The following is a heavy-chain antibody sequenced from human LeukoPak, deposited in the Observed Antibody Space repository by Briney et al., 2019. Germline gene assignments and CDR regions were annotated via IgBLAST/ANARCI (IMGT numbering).Heavy chain of an antibody. J-gene: IGHJ4*02. D-gene: IGHD6-6*01. CDR3: ARSGGSSSDTGFDY. V-gene: IGHV4-59*01. Sequence: QPSETLSLTCTVSGGSISSYYWSWIRQPPGKGLEWIGYIYYSGSTNYNPSLKSRVTISVDTSKNQFSLKLSSVTAADTAVYYCARSGGSSSDTGFDYWGQGTLVTVSS. CDR1: GGSISSYY. CDR2: IYYSGST.